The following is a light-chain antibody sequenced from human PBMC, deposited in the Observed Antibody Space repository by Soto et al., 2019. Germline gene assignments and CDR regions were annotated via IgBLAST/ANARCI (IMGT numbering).Light chain of an antibody. Sequence: EIVMTQSPATLSVSQGERATLSCRASQSVNSDLAWYQQKPGQAPRLLIYDASTRATGIPARFSGSGSGTEFTLSISSLQSEDFAVYYCHQYNNWPPITFGQGTRLEI. J-gene: IGKJ5*01. CDR3: HQYNNWPPIT. CDR2: DAS. CDR1: QSVNSD. V-gene: IGKV3-15*01.